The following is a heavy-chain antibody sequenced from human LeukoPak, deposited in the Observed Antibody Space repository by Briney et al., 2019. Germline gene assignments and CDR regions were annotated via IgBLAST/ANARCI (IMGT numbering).Heavy chain of an antibody. Sequence: SVKVSCKASGGTSSSYAISWVRQAPGQGLEWMGGIIPIFGTANYAQKFQGRVTITADESTSTAYMELSSLRSEDTAVYYCAISYDSSGYYYVSDYWGQGTLVTVSS. D-gene: IGHD3-22*01. CDR2: IIPIFGTA. V-gene: IGHV1-69*13. CDR3: AISYDSSGYYYVSDY. CDR1: GGTSSSYA. J-gene: IGHJ4*02.